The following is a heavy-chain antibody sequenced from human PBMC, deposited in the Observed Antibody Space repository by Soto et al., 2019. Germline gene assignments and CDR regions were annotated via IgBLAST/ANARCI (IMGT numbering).Heavy chain of an antibody. CDR1: GGTFSSYA. CDR2: IIPIFGTA. Sequence: SVKVSCKASGGTFSSYAISWVRQAPGQGLEWMGGIIPIFGTANYAQKFQGRVTITADESTSTAYMELSSLRSEDTAVYYCARDLEYYDILTGPNGRYNAFDIWGQGPMVTVSS. J-gene: IGHJ3*02. CDR3: ARDLEYYDILTGPNGRYNAFDI. D-gene: IGHD3-9*01. V-gene: IGHV1-69*13.